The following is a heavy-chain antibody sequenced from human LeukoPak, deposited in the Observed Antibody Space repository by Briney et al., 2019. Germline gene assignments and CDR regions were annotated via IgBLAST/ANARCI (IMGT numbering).Heavy chain of an antibody. CDR3: VSHPKRSDYVWGSYHLVDYYYYYMDV. J-gene: IGHJ6*03. Sequence: GASVKVSCKASGGTFSSYAISWVRQAPGQGLEWMGGIIPIFGTANYAQKFQGRVTITADESTSTAYMELSSLRSEDTAVYYCVSHPKRSDYVWGSYHLVDYYYYYMDVWGKGTTVTISS. CDR2: IIPIFGTA. CDR1: GGTFSSYA. V-gene: IGHV1-69*13. D-gene: IGHD3-16*02.